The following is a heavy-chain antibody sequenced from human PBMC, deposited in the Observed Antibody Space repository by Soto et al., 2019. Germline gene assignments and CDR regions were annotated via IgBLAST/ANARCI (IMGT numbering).Heavy chain of an antibody. CDR1: DGSISSSNW. J-gene: IGHJ6*02. CDR2: IYHSGST. D-gene: IGHD3-10*01. CDR3: ARVVYYYGSGSYYLGRGNYYYYGMDV. V-gene: IGHV4-4*02. Sequence: QVQLQESGPGLVKPSGTLSLTCAVSDGSISSSNWWSWVRQPPGKGLEWIGEIYHSGSTNYNPSLKSRFTISVDKSKNQFSLKLSSVTAADTAVYYCARVVYYYGSGSYYLGRGNYYYYGMDVWGQGTTVTVSS.